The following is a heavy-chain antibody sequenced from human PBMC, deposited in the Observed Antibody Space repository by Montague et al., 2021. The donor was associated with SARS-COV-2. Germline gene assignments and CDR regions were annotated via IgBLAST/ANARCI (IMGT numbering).Heavy chain of an antibody. D-gene: IGHD3-22*01. CDR3: ARDGFLYDTSGNLKSYNGMDV. V-gene: IGHV3-48*03. CDR1: GFIFNDYE. CDR2: ISRSGSII. Sequence: SLRLSCAASGFIFNDYEMNWVRQAPGKGLEWVSYISRSGSIIYYADSAKGRFTISRDNTKKSLFLQMKRLRAEDTAIYFCARDGFLYDTSGNLKSYNGMDVWGQGTAVTVS. J-gene: IGHJ6*02.